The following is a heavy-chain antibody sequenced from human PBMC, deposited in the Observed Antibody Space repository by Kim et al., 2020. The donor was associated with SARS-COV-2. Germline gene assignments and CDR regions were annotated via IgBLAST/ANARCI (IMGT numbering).Heavy chain of an antibody. Sequence: SQTLSLTCDISGGRVSSNAAAWNWVRQSPSRGLEWLGRTYYRSKWYNDYALSVKSRITITPDTSKNQFSLHLTSVTSEDTAVYYCARDLYDPPDYSYYLDSWGPGTLVSVSS. CDR2: TYYRSKWYN. CDR1: GGRVSSNAAA. D-gene: IGHD3-22*01. CDR3: ARDLYDPPDYSYYLDS. J-gene: IGHJ4*02. V-gene: IGHV6-1*01.